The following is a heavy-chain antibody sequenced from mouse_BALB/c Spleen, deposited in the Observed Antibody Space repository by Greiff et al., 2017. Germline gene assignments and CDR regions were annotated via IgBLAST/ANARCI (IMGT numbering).Heavy chain of an antibody. Sequence: VQLQQSGAELMKPGASVKISCKATGYTFSSYWIEWVKQRPGHGLEWIGEILPGSGSTNYNEKFKGKATFTADTSSNTAYMQLSSLTSEDSAVYYCARLGSIYGYYAMDYWGQGTSVTVSS. CDR3: ARLGSIYGYYAMDY. CDR1: GYTFSSYW. D-gene: IGHD1-1*01. CDR2: ILPGSGST. V-gene: IGHV1-9*01. J-gene: IGHJ4*01.